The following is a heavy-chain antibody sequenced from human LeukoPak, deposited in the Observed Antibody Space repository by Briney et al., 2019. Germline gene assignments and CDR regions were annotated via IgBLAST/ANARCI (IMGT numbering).Heavy chain of an antibody. Sequence: PSETLSLTCTVSGGSISSYYWSWIRQPPGKGLEWIGYIYYSGSTNYNPSLKSRVTISVDTSKNQFSLKLSSVTAADTAVYYCAMGDYYDSSGYLFWGQGTLVTVSS. D-gene: IGHD3-22*01. J-gene: IGHJ4*02. V-gene: IGHV4-59*01. CDR3: AMGDYYDSSGYLF. CDR1: GGSISSYY. CDR2: IYYSGST.